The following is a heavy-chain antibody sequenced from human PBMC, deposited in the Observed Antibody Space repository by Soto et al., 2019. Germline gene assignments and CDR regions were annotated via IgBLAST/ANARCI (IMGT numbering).Heavy chain of an antibody. CDR3: ARRSTVTYDY. D-gene: IGHD4-17*01. CDR1: GGSLTSNSYY. CDR2: FYYSQST. Sequence: QLQLQESGPELVKPSETLSLNCTVSGGSLTSNSYYWGWIRQPPGKGLEWIASFYYSQSTYFNPSLKSRVTISVETSKNQYSLKLSAVTAADTAVYYCARRSTVTYDYWGQGILVTVSS. J-gene: IGHJ4*02. V-gene: IGHV4-39*01.